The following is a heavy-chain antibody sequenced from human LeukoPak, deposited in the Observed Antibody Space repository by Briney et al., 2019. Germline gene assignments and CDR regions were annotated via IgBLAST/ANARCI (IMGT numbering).Heavy chain of an antibody. D-gene: IGHD6-19*01. Sequence: PGRSLRLSCAASGFTFSSYSMHWVRQAPGKGLECVAFISYDGSNKYYADSVKGRFTISRDNTKNTLYLQMNSLRAEDTAVYYCARDWYSSGPYYFDYWGQGTLVTVSS. CDR1: GFTFSSYS. CDR3: ARDWYSSGPYYFDY. CDR2: ISYDGSNK. J-gene: IGHJ4*02. V-gene: IGHV3-30*04.